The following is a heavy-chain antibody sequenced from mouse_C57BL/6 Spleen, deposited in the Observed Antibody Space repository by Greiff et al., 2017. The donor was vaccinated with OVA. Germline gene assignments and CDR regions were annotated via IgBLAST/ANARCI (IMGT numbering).Heavy chain of an antibody. D-gene: IGHD1-1*01. CDR1: GFNIKDYY. CDR2: IDPENGDT. Sequence: EVQLQQSGAELVRPGASVKLSCTASGFNIKDYYMHWVKQRPEQGLEWIGWIDPENGDTEYASKFQGKATITADTSSNTAYLQLSSLTSEDTAVYYCTTTRYGSSYDYAMDYWGQGTSVTVSS. V-gene: IGHV14-4*01. J-gene: IGHJ4*01. CDR3: TTTRYGSSYDYAMDY.